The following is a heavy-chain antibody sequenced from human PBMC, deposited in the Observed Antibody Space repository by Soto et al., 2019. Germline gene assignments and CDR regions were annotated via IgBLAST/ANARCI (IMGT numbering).Heavy chain of an antibody. CDR3: ARRTTSGYSYGSVAFDI. V-gene: IGHV3-53*01. D-gene: IGHD5-18*01. CDR1: GFTFSSNY. CDR2: IYRGGNT. Sequence: GSLRLYGAASGFTFSSNYMSWLRQAPGKGLEWVSVIYRGGNTYDAGSVKGRFSISRDNSKNTRYLQMNSLRAEDTAVYYCARRTTSGYSYGSVAFDIWGQGTMAAVSS. J-gene: IGHJ3*02.